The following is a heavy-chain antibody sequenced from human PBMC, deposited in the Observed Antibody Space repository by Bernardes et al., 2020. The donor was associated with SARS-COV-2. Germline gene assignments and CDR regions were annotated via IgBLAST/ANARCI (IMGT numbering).Heavy chain of an antibody. J-gene: IGHJ6*02. D-gene: IGHD1-1*01. CDR1: EFPFRSYS. CDR2: ISGDGSAM. CDR3: ARDNDFVTPTHNYYYYGMDV. Sequence: GGSLRLSCGASASEFPFRSYSMNWVRQAPGKGLEWVSYISGDGSAMYYADSVKGRFTVSRDNVKNSLFLQMNSLRDEDTAVYFCARDNDFVTPTHNYYYYGMDVWGQGTTVTVSS. V-gene: IGHV3-48*02.